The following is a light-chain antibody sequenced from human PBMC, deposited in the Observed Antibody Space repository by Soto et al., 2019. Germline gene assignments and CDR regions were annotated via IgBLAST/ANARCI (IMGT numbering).Light chain of an antibody. V-gene: IGKV1-39*01. CDR3: QQTYSTPQPS. CDR1: QSIGTS. J-gene: IGKJ4*01. Sequence: DIQMTQSPSSLSASVQDRVTITCRASQSIGTSLNWYQRKPGKSPKLLIYATSNLYSGVPSRFSGSGSGTDFTLTISSLQPEDFATYYCQQTYSTPQPSFGGGTKVEIK. CDR2: ATS.